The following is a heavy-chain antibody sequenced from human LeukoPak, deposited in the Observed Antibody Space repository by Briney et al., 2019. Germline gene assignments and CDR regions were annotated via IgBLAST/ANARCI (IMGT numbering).Heavy chain of an antibody. J-gene: IGHJ6*03. Sequence: GGSLRPSCAASGFTFSSYGMHWVRQAPGKGLEWVAFIRYDGSNKYYADSVKGRFTISRDNSKNTLYLQMNSLRAEDTAVYYCAKDRCSSTSCYGGGFYYYYMDVWGKGTTVTVSS. CDR3: AKDRCSSTSCYGGGFYYYYMDV. D-gene: IGHD2-2*01. CDR2: IRYDGSNK. CDR1: GFTFSSYG. V-gene: IGHV3-30*02.